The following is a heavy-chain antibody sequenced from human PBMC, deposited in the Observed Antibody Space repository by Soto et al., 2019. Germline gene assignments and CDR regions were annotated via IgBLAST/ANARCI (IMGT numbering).Heavy chain of an antibody. CDR1: GFTFGDYA. Sequence: GGSLRLSCTASGFTFGDYAMSWFRQAPGKGLEWVGFIRSKAYGGTTEYAASVKGRFTISRDDSKSIAYLQMNSLKTEDTAVYYCTRDYKMARYCSGGSCPTNYYYYMDVWGKGTTVTVSS. J-gene: IGHJ6*03. D-gene: IGHD2-15*01. CDR3: TRDYKMARYCSGGSCPTNYYYYMDV. V-gene: IGHV3-49*03. CDR2: IRSKAYGGTT.